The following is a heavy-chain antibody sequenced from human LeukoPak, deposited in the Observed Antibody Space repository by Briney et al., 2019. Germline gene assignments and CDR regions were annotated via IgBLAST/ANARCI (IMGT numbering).Heavy chain of an antibody. CDR1: GYTLNELS. CDR2: FNPDDVAT. D-gene: IGHD3-9*01. CDR3: ARDGIVGRYDYFDY. V-gene: IGHV1-24*01. Sequence: ASVKVSCKVSGYTLNELSIHWVRQAPGKGLEWMGGFNPDDVATIYAQTFQGRVTMTRDMSTSTVYMELSSLRSEDTAVYYCARDGIVGRYDYFDYWGQGTLVTVSS. J-gene: IGHJ4*02.